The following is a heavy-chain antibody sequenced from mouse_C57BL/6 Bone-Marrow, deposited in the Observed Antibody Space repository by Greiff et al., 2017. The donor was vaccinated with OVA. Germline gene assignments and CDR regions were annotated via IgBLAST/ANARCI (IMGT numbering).Heavy chain of an antibody. CDR1: GYTFTSYW. D-gene: IGHD2-4*01. J-gene: IGHJ2*01. V-gene: IGHV1-5*01. Sequence: VQLQQSGTVLARPGASVKMSCKTSGYTFTSYWMHWVKQRPGQGLEWIGAIYPGNSDTSYNQKFKGKAKLTAATSASTAYMELSSLTNEDSAVYYCTYYDYFDYWGQGTTLTVSS. CDR3: TYYDYFDY. CDR2: IYPGNSDT.